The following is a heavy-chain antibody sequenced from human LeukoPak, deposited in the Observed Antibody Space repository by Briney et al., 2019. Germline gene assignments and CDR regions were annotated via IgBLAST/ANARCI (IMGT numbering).Heavy chain of an antibody. V-gene: IGHV1-46*01. CDR1: GYTFTTYY. CDR3: ARGIAAAEGSCDWFDP. Sequence: ASVKVSCKASGYTFTTYYMHWVRQAPGQGLEWMGIIDPSGGGTNYAQKFQGRVTMTRDTSTSTVYMELSSLRSEDAAVYYCARGIAAAEGSCDWFDPWGQGTLVTVSS. D-gene: IGHD6-13*01. J-gene: IGHJ5*02. CDR2: IDPSGGGT.